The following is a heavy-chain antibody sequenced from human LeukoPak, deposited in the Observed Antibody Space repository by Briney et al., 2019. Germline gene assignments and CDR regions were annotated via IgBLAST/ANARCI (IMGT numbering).Heavy chain of an antibody. V-gene: IGHV3-30*04. CDR1: GFTFSSYA. CDR2: ISHDGSNK. J-gene: IGHJ3*02. CDR3: ARDRVAFDI. Sequence: GGSLRLSCAASGFTFSSYAMHWVRQAPGKGLEWVAVISHDGSNKYYADSVKGRFTISRDNSKNTLYLQMNSPRAEDTAVYYCARDRVAFDIWGQGTMVTVSS.